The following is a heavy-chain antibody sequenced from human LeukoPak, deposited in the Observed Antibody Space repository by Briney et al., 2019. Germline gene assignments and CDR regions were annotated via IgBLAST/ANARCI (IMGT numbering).Heavy chain of an antibody. CDR1: GFTFDDSA. Sequence: GRSLRLSCAASGFTFDDSAMHWVRQAPGKGLEWVSGISWNGGTTVYADSVQGRFTISRDNAKNSLYLQMNSLRPEDTALYYCAREYCTNGVCSFQHWGQGTLVTVSS. D-gene: IGHD2-8*01. V-gene: IGHV3-9*01. CDR3: AREYCTNGVCSFQH. CDR2: ISWNGGTT. J-gene: IGHJ1*01.